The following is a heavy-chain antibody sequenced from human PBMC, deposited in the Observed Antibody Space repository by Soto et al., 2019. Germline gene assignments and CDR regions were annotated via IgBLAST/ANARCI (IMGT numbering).Heavy chain of an antibody. CDR3: ARHYYDSSGYYLFLDY. Sequence: PGESLKISCEASGYSFTSDWISWVRQMPGKGLEWMGRIDPSDSYVNYSPSFQGHVTISADKSISTAYLQWSSLKASDTAVYYCARHYYDSSGYYLFLDYWGQGTLVTSP. CDR1: GYSFTSDW. CDR2: IDPSDSYV. J-gene: IGHJ4*02. V-gene: IGHV5-10-1*01. D-gene: IGHD3-22*01.